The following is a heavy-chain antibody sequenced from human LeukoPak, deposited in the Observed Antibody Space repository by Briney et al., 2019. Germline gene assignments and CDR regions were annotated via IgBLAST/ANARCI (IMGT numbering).Heavy chain of an antibody. V-gene: IGHV4-34*01. CDR1: GGSCSGYY. Sequence: SETLSLTCAVYGGSCSGYYWSWIRQPPGKGLEGIGEIKHSGSTNYNPSLKSRVTISVDRSKNQFSLKLSSVTAADTAVYYCARGVLLWFGELSPYYFDYWGQGTLATVSS. CDR2: IKHSGST. D-gene: IGHD3-10*01. J-gene: IGHJ4*02. CDR3: ARGVLLWFGELSPYYFDY.